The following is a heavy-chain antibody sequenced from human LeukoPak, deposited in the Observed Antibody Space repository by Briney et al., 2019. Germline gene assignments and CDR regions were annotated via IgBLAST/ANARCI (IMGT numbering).Heavy chain of an antibody. D-gene: IGHD1-26*01. CDR1: GYTLTELS. Sequence: GASVKVSCKVSGYTLTELSMHWVRQAPGKGLEWMGGFDPEDGETIYAQKFQGRVTMTEDTSTDTAYMELSSLRSEDTAVYYCATRRLVGAHYDAFDIWGQGTMVTVSS. J-gene: IGHJ3*02. CDR3: ATRRLVGAHYDAFDI. V-gene: IGHV1-24*01. CDR2: FDPEDGET.